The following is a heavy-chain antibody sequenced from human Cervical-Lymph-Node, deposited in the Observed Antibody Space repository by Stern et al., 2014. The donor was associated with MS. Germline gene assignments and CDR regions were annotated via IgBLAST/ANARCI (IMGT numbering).Heavy chain of an antibody. V-gene: IGHV1-8*01. D-gene: IGHD6-6*01. CDR1: GYTFINYD. Sequence: QVQLVQSGAEVKKPGASVKVSCKASGYTFINYDINWVRQAPGRGLEWIGWMTPNIGNTGYAQEFQGRVPMTTNTSISTVYMELSSLTSDDTAVYYCARGLVVSSSLWFDPWGQGTLVTVSS. CDR2: MTPNIGNT. CDR3: ARGLVVSSSLWFDP. J-gene: IGHJ5*02.